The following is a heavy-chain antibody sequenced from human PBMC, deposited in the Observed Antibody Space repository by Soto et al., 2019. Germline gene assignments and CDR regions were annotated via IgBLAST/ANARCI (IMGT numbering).Heavy chain of an antibody. CDR2: ISGSGGST. D-gene: IGHD3-9*01. V-gene: IGHV3-23*01. CDR3: ANGRFDCGDGMDV. CDR1: GFTFSSYA. Sequence: GGSLRLSCAASGFTFSSYAMSWVRQAPGKGLEWVSAISGSGGSTYYADSVKGRFTISRDNSKNTLYLQMNSLRAEDTAVYYCANGRFDCGDGMDVWGQGTTVTVSS. J-gene: IGHJ6*02.